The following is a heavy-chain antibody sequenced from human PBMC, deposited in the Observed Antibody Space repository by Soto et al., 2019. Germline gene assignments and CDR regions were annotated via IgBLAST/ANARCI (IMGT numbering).Heavy chain of an antibody. CDR2: INPSGGST. J-gene: IGHJ6*02. CDR3: ARYSGYDSGGYYYYGMDV. D-gene: IGHD5-12*01. CDR1: GYTFTSYY. V-gene: IGHV1-46*01. Sequence: ASVKVSCKASGYTFTSYYMHWVRQAPGQGLEWMGIINPSGGSTSYAQKFQGRVTMTRDTSTSTVYMELSSLRSEDTAVYYCARYSGYDSGGYYYYGMDVWGQGTTVTAP.